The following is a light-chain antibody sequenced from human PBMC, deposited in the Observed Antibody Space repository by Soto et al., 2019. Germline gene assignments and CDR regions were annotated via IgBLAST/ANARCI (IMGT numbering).Light chain of an antibody. Sequence: QSALTQPRSVSGSPGQSVTISCTGTSSDVGRFEYVSWYQQHPGEAPKVAVYDITKRPSGVPDRFSGSKSGNTASLTISGLQAEDEADYYCCSYAGIYSYVFGTGTKVTVL. V-gene: IGLV2-11*01. CDR2: DIT. CDR1: SSDVGRFEY. J-gene: IGLJ1*01. CDR3: CSYAGIYSYV.